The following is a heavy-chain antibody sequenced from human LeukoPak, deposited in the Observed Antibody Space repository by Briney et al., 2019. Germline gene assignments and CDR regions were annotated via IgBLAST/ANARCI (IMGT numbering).Heavy chain of an antibody. D-gene: IGHD2-15*01. Sequence: SETLSLTCTVSGGSISSGYYWGWIRQPPGKGLEWIGIIYHSGSTYYNPSLKGRVTISVDTSKNQFSLKLNSVTAADTAVYYCARVVVVAAVDYWGQGTLVTVSS. V-gene: IGHV4-38-2*02. J-gene: IGHJ4*02. CDR1: GGSISSGYY. CDR3: ARVVVVAAVDY. CDR2: IYHSGST.